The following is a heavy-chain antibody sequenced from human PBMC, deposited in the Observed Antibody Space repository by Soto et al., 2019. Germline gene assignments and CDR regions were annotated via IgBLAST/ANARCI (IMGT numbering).Heavy chain of an antibody. CDR3: AIHLPLTLPHFDY. CDR2: LSGSATIA. Sequence: PGGSLRLSCAASGFTFSNYAMSWVRQAPGKGLEWVSVLSGSATIAYYGDSVKGRFTSSRDNSKTTLYLQMNSLRAEDTAVYYCAIHLPLTLPHFDYWGQGTLVTVSS. J-gene: IGHJ4*02. V-gene: IGHV3-23*01. CDR1: GFTFSNYA.